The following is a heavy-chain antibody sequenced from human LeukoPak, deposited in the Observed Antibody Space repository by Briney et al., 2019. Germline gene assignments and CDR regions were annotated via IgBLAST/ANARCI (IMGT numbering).Heavy chain of an antibody. CDR2: ISYTGNT. Sequence: SGTLSLTCSVSGGSISRHYWSWIRQPPGKELEWIGYISYTGNTRYNPSFQSRVTISLDTSKTHFSLKLTSVTAADTAVYYCARLLNNDNAGDPDTFDMWGPGTMVTVSS. V-gene: IGHV4-59*08. D-gene: IGHD4-17*01. CDR3: ARLLNNDNAGDPDTFDM. CDR1: GGSISRHY. J-gene: IGHJ3*02.